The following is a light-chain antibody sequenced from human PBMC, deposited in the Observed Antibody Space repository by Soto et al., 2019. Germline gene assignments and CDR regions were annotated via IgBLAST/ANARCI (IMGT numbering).Light chain of an antibody. V-gene: IGKV1-27*01. CDR1: QAISNY. CDR2: AAS. CDR3: QKFNAVPT. J-gene: IGKJ4*01. Sequence: DIQMTQSPSSLSASVGDRVTITCRASQAISNYLAWYQQKPGKVPTLLFSAASTLQSGVPSRFSGSGSGTDFTLTISSLQPEDVATYYCQKFNAVPTFGGGTKVEI.